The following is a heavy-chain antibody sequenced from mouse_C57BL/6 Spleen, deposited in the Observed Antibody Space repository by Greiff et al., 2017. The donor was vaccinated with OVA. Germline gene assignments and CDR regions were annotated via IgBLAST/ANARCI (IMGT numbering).Heavy chain of an antibody. CDR1: GYTFTSYW. J-gene: IGHJ3*01. CDR3: SRGTGAYYSNYVRAWFAY. V-gene: IGHV1-50*01. CDR2: IDPSDSYT. D-gene: IGHD2-5*01. Sequence: QVQLQQPGAELVKPGASVKLSCKASGYTFTSYWMQWVKQRPGQGLEWIGEIDPSDSYTNYNQKLKGKATLTVDPSTRTCDMQLSSLTAEDSAVYYCSRGTGAYYSNYVRAWFAYWGQGTLVTVSA.